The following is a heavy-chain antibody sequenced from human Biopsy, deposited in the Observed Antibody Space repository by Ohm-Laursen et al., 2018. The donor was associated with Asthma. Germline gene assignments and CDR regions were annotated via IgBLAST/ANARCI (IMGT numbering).Heavy chain of an antibody. J-gene: IGHJ4*02. CDR3: AKDWKSLYVQYFFEY. Sequence: SPRLSCSASGFTFSSYALSWVRQAPGKGLEWVSGISGDAQRTYYEDSVKGRFTISRDNSKNTIYLQLNSLRAEDTAVYYCAKDWKSLYVQYFFEYWGQGTLVTVSS. CDR2: ISGDAQRT. D-gene: IGHD5/OR15-5a*01. CDR1: GFTFSSYA. V-gene: IGHV3-23*01.